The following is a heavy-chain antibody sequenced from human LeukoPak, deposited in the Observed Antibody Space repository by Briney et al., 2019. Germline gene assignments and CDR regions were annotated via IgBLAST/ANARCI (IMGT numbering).Heavy chain of an antibody. J-gene: IGHJ4*02. CDR1: GFTFSSYS. CDR3: VESTVRGVALD. CDR2: ISSSSSTI. D-gene: IGHD4-11*01. Sequence: GGSLRLSCAASGFTFSSYSMNWVRQAPGKGLEWVSYISSSSSTIYYADSVKGRFTISRDNAKNSLYLQMNSLRAEDTAVYYCVESTVRGVALDWGQGTLVTVSS. V-gene: IGHV3-48*01.